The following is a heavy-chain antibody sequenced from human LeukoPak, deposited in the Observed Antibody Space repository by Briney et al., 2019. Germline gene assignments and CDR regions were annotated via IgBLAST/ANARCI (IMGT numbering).Heavy chain of an antibody. CDR2: IYPGGSDT. J-gene: IGHJ4*02. V-gene: IGHV5-51*01. CDR1: GYTFSSYW. D-gene: IGHD3-3*01. CDR3: ARQNDFRLDY. Sequence: GESLRISCKGSGYTFSSYWIGWVRQMPGKGLEWMGIIYPGGSDTRYSPSLQGQVTISVDTSIGTAYLQWSSLKASDTAIYYCARQNDFRLDYWGQGTLVTVSS.